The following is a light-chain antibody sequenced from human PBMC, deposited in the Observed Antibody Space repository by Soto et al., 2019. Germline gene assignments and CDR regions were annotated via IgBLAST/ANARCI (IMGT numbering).Light chain of an antibody. V-gene: IGKV3-15*01. Sequence: EIVMTQSPATLSVSPGERATLSCRASQSVNSNLAWYQQKPGQAPRLLIYDASTRATGIPARFSGSGSGTEFTLTISSLQSEDFATYYCQQHNSFSITFDQGTRLEIK. CDR2: DAS. J-gene: IGKJ5*01. CDR1: QSVNSN. CDR3: QQHNSFSIT.